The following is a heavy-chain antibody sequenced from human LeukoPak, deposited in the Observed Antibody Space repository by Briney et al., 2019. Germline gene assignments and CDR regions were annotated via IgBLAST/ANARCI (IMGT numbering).Heavy chain of an antibody. CDR1: GGSFSGYY. D-gene: IGHD3-22*01. V-gene: IGHV4-34*01. J-gene: IGHJ3*02. CDR2: MSHTGAT. Sequence: SETLSLTCAVFGGSFSGYYWSWIRQSPEKGLEWIGEMSHTGATNYNPSLKSRVTISVDTSKNQFSLKLSSVTAADTAVYYCAGLFDSSGYYGLGAFDIWGQGTMVTVSS. CDR3: AGLFDSSGYYGLGAFDI.